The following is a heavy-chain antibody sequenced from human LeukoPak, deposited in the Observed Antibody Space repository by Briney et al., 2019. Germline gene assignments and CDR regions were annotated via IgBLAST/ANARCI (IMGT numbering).Heavy chain of an antibody. CDR2: ISAYNGNT. Sequence: ASVKVSCKASGYTFTSYSISWVRQAPGQGLEWMGWISAYNGNTNYAQKLQGRVTMTTDTSTSTAYMELSSLRSEDTAVYYCATLYGDYTNIDYWGQGTLVTVSS. CDR1: GYTFTSYS. V-gene: IGHV1-18*01. J-gene: IGHJ4*02. D-gene: IGHD4-17*01. CDR3: ATLYGDYTNIDY.